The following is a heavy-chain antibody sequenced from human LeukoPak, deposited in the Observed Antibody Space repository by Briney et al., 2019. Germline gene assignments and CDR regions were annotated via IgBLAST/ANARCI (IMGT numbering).Heavy chain of an antibody. Sequence: ASVKVSCKVSGYSLTELSMHWVRQAPGKGLEWMGGFDPEDGETIYAQKFQGRVTMTEDTSTDTAYMELSSLRSEDTAVYYCATEPRRWVVPPWFDPWGQGTLVTVSS. J-gene: IGHJ5*02. CDR2: FDPEDGET. CDR3: ATEPRRWVVPPWFDP. CDR1: GYSLTELS. D-gene: IGHD4-23*01. V-gene: IGHV1-24*01.